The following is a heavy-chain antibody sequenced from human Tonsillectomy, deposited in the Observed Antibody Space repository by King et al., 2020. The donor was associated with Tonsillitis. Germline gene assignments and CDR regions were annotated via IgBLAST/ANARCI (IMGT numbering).Heavy chain of an antibody. J-gene: IGHJ4*02. CDR3: AKTPQDGEIVPDYFDY. D-gene: IGHD4-17*01. V-gene: IGHV3-33*03. Sequence: VQLVESGGRVVQPGRSLRLSCATSGFNFSSYALHWVRQAPGKGLEWVAIISYDGEIKYYADSVKGRFNISRDNTKNRLYLQMNSLRGDDAGVYYCAKTPQDGEIVPDYFDYWGQGTQVPVSS. CDR2: ISYDGEIK. CDR1: GFNFSSYA.